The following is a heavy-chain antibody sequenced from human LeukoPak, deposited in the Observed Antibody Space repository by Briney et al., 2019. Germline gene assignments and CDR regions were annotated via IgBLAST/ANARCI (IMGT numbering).Heavy chain of an antibody. CDR3: GTVGFDY. D-gene: IGHD3-3*01. CDR2: ISSSSSSI. CDR1: GFTFISYS. V-gene: IGHV3-48*01. Sequence: PGGSLRLSCAASGFTFISYSMNWVRQAPGKGLEWVSYISSSSSSIFYADSVKGRFTISRDNAKNSLYTAVYYCARDTGYDFWSGTVGFDYWGQGTLVTVSS. J-gene: IGHJ4*02.